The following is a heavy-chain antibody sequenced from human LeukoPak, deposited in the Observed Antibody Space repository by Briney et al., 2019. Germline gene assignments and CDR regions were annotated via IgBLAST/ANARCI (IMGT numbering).Heavy chain of an antibody. CDR1: GYTFTSYG. J-gene: IGHJ6*04. V-gene: IGHV1-3*01. CDR2: ISAGNGNT. Sequence: GASVKVSCKASGYTFTSYGIHWVRQAPGQRLEWMGWISAGNGNTKYSQKFQGRVTITRDTSASTAYMELSSLRSEDTAVYYCACAPGDYYYYGMDVWGKGTTVTVSS. CDR3: ACAPGDYYYYGMDV. D-gene: IGHD3-10*01.